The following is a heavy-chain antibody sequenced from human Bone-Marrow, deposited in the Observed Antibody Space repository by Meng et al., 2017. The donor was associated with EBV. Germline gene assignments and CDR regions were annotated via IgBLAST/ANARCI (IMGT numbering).Heavy chain of an antibody. Sequence: QGPRGGSGAGVRRTGASGKGSCKASGGTFSRQTNSWVRQARRQGLGWRGGVISIFGTANYAQKFKGRVTITADESTSKAYMKLSSLRSEDTAVYYCARDCSGSYNNWFDPWGQGTLVTASS. D-gene: IGHD1-26*01. CDR1: GGTFSRQT. CDR3: ARDCSGSYNNWFDP. J-gene: IGHJ5*02. V-gene: IGHV1-69*01. CDR2: VISIFGTA.